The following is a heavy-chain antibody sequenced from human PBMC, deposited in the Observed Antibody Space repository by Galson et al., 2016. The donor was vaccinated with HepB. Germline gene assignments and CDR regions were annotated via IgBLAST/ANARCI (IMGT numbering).Heavy chain of an antibody. CDR2: ISSSGSTV. CDR3: ARGDYRVTTSGTYFDH. V-gene: IGHV3-11*04. J-gene: IGHJ4*02. D-gene: IGHD1-1*01. CDR1: GFTFSDYY. Sequence: SLRLSCAASGFTFSDYYMNWIRQAPGKGLERISYISSSGSTVYYADSVKGRFTISRDNAKNSLSLQMNSLRAEDTAVYYCARGDYRVTTSGTYFDHWGQGTLVTVSS.